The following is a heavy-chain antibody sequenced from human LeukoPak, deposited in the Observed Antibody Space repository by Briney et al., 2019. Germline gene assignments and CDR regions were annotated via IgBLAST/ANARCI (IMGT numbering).Heavy chain of an antibody. J-gene: IGHJ4*02. CDR1: GFTFSSYE. Sequence: GGSLRLSCAASGFTFSSYEMNWVRQAPGKGLEWVSYISSSGSTIYYADSVKGRFTISRDNAKNSLYLQMNSLRAEDTAVYYCARHWATVVTQPFDYWGQGTLVTVSS. V-gene: IGHV3-48*03. CDR3: ARHWATVVTQPFDY. CDR2: ISSSGSTI. D-gene: IGHD4-23*01.